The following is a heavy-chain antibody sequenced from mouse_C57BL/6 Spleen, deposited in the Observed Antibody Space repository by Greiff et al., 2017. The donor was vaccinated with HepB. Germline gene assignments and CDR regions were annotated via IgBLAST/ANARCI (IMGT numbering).Heavy chain of an antibody. CDR1: GYAFSSYW. D-gene: IGHD1-1*01. V-gene: IGHV1-80*01. J-gene: IGHJ3*01. CDR2: IYPGDGDT. CDR3: ASSVRGWFAY. Sequence: VQLQQSGAELVKPGASVKISCKASGYAFSSYWMHWVKQRPGKGLEWIGQIYPGDGDTNYNGKFKGKATLTADKSSSTAYMQLSSLTSEDSAVYYCASSVRGWFAYWGQGTLVSVSA.